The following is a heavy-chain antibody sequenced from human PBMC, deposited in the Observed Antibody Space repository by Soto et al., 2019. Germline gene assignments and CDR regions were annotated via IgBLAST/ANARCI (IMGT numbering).Heavy chain of an antibody. V-gene: IGHV3-23*01. CDR2: ISGSGGST. CDR1: GFTFSSYA. J-gene: IGHJ4*02. Sequence: PGGSLRLSCAASGFTFSSYAMSWVRQAPGKGLEWVSAISGSGGSTYYADSVKGRFTISRDNSKNTLYLQMNSLRAEGTAVYYCAKDYIGDYVFDYWGQGTLVTVSS. CDR3: AKDYIGDYVFDY. D-gene: IGHD4-17*01.